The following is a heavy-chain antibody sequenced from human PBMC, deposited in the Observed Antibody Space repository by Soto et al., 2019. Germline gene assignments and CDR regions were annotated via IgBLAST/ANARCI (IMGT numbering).Heavy chain of an antibody. D-gene: IGHD6-19*01. V-gene: IGHV1-2*02. J-gene: IGHJ4*02. Sequence: ASGKVCCAASGYTFSGSYMHWVRQAPGQGLEWMGWINPNSGGTKSAEKFQGRVTMTRDTSISTAYMELSRLTSDDTAVYYCASAAVTGTAGLDSCGQGTQVTVSS. CDR3: ASAAVTGTAGLDS. CDR2: INPNSGGT. CDR1: GYTFSGSY.